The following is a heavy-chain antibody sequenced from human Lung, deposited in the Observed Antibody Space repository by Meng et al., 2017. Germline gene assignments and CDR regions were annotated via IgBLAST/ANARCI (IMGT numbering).Heavy chain of an antibody. V-gene: IGHV1-2*06. D-gene: IGHD6-25*01. CDR1: GYNFPDYY. J-gene: IGHJ4*02. Sequence: QGQLVHSGAEVKKPGASVKVSCKPSGYNFPDYYRHWVRRAPGQGLEWMGRINPKSGDTHYAQKFQARVTMTGDTSISTAYMELSGLRSDDTAMYYCARDEDISAAGKLFGDYWGQGTLVTVSS. CDR3: ARDEDISAAGKLFGDY. CDR2: INPKSGDT.